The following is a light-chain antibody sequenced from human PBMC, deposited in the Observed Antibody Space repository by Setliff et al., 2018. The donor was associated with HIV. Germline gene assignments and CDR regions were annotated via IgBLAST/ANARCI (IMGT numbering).Light chain of an antibody. V-gene: IGLV1-44*01. CDR2: RNN. CDR3: AAWDDSLNGRV. J-gene: IGLJ1*01. Sequence: QSVLTQPPSASGTPGQRVTISCSGSSSNIGSNTVNWYQQLPETAPKLLIYRNNQRPSGVPDRFSGSKSGTSASLAISGLQSEYEADYYCAAWDDSLNGRVFGTGTKVTVL. CDR1: SSNIGSNT.